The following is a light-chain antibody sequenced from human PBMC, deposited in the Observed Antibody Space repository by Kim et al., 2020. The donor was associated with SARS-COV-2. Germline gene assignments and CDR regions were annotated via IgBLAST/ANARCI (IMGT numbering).Light chain of an antibody. Sequence: NFMLTQPHSVSESPGKTVTISCTRSSGSIASNYVQWYQQRPGSAPTTVSYEDNQRPSGVPDRFSGSIDSSSNSASLTISGLKTENEADYYCQSYDSSNPWVFGGGTKFTV. J-gene: IGLJ3*02. CDR2: EDN. V-gene: IGLV6-57*03. CDR1: SGSIASNY. CDR3: QSYDSSNPWV.